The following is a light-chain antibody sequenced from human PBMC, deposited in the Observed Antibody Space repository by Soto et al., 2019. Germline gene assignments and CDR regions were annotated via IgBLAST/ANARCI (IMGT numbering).Light chain of an antibody. CDR1: SSDVGAYNY. J-gene: IGLJ1*01. V-gene: IGLV2-14*03. CDR3: SSYTTSSTLYV. CDR2: DVT. Sequence: QSALTQPASVSGSPGQSITISCTGTSSDVGAYNYVSWYQQYPGKAPKYIIYDVTNRPSGVSYRFSGSKSGNTASLTISGLQAEDEADYYCSSYTTSSTLYVFGTGTSSPS.